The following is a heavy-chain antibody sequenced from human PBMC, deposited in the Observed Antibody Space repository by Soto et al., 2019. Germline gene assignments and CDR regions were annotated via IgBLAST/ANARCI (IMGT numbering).Heavy chain of an antibody. D-gene: IGHD2-15*01. J-gene: IGHJ4*02. CDR3: ARERSGFCSGGSCVAGY. CDR1: GGSINGGDYY. CDR2: IYYSGST. Sequence: QVQLQESGPGLVKPSQTLSLTCTVSGGSINGGDYYWSWIRQPPGEGLEWIGSIYYSGSTYYNPSLESRLAISVDASKNQFSLKLSSVTAADTAVYYCARERSGFCSGGSCVAGYWGQGALVTVSS. V-gene: IGHV4-30-4*01.